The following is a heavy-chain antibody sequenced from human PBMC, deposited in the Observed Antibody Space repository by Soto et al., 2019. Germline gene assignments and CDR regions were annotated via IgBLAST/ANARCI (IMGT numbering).Heavy chain of an antibody. CDR3: ARDTVTTSQHGMDV. CDR2: MHPNSGNT. D-gene: IGHD4-17*01. V-gene: IGHV1-8*01. CDR1: GYTFTSYD. J-gene: IGHJ6*01. Sequence: QVQLVQSGAEVKKPGASVKVSCKASGYTFTSYDINWVRQATGRGLEWMGWMHPNSGNTGYAQKFQGRVTMTRTTSLRTDYMGLSSLRSEDTAVYYCARDTVTTSQHGMDVWGQGTTVTVSS.